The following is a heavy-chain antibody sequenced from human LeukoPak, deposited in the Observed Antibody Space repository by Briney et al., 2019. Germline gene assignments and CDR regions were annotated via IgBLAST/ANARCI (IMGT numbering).Heavy chain of an antibody. Sequence: GGSLRLSCAVSGFIFSDYGLHWVRQAPGKGLEWVAVTRFDGSIKQYADSVKGRFTISRDNAKNTLYLQMNSLKSEDTAVYYCARWGGTRQYYFDYWGRGTLVTASS. J-gene: IGHJ4*02. CDR2: TRFDGSIK. D-gene: IGHD1-1*01. V-gene: IGHV3-33*01. CDR1: GFIFSDYG. CDR3: ARWGGTRQYYFDY.